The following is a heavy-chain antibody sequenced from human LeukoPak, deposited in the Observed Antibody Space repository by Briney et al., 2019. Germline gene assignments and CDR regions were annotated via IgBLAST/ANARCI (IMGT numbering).Heavy chain of an antibody. CDR2: IKSKTGGGTT. Sequence: PGGSLRLSCAASGFTFGNAWMSWVRQAPGKGLEWVGRIKSKTGGGTTDYAAPVKGRFTISRDDSKNTLYLQMNSLKTEDTAVYYCTTFGVAAASWDYYYYMDVWGKGTTVTVSS. CDR1: GFTFGNAW. J-gene: IGHJ6*03. D-gene: IGHD6-13*01. V-gene: IGHV3-15*01. CDR3: TTFGVAAASWDYYYYMDV.